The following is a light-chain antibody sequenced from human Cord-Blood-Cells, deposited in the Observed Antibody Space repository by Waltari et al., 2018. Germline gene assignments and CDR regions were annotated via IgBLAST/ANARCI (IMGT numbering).Light chain of an antibody. J-gene: IGKJ1*01. CDR3: QQYNSYSGT. Sequence: DIQMTQSPSTLSASVGDRLPITCRASRSISCWLAWYQQKPGKAPKLLTYKASSLESGVPSRFSGSGSRTEFTLTISSLQPDDFATYYCQQYNSYSGTFGQGTKVEIK. CDR1: RSISCW. V-gene: IGKV1-5*03. CDR2: KAS.